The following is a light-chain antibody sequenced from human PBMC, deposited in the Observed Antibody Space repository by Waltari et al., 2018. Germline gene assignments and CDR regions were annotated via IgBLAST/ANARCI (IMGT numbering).Light chain of an antibody. V-gene: IGLV2-8*01. CDR1: SSDVGGYNY. CDR2: EGR. J-gene: IGLJ2*01. CDR3: SSYAGSNNLV. Sequence: QSALTQPPSASGSPGQSVTISCTGTSSDVGGYNYVPWYQQHPGKAPNLMIYEGRKRPSGVPDRCSVSKAGNTASLTVSGLQAEDEADYYGSSYAGSNNLVFGGGTKLTVL.